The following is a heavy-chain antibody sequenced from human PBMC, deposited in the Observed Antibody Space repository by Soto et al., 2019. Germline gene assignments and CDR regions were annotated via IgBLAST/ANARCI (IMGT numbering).Heavy chain of an antibody. D-gene: IGHD3-3*01. CDR2: ISGSGGST. CDR3: AKGTYYDFWSGYPRAYYFDY. J-gene: IGHJ4*02. CDR1: GFTFSSYA. Sequence: GGSLRLSCAASGFTFSSYAMSWVRQAPGKGLEWVSAISGSGGSTYYADSVKGRFTISRDNSKNTLYLQMNSLRAEDTAVYYCAKGTYYDFWSGYPRAYYFDYWGQGTLVTVSS. V-gene: IGHV3-23*01.